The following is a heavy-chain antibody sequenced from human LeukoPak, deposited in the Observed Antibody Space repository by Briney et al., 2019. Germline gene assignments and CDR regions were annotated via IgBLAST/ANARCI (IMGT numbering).Heavy chain of an antibody. CDR3: ARMTSSGYFEDY. Sequence: PSETLSLTCTASGGSVSSGSHYWTWIRQPPGKGLEWIGYIYYSGSINYNPSLKSRVTISVDTSKNQFSLKLSSVTAADTAVYYCARMTSSGYFEDYWGQGTLVTVSS. CDR1: GGSVSSGSHY. V-gene: IGHV4-61*01. J-gene: IGHJ4*02. CDR2: IYYSGSI. D-gene: IGHD3-22*01.